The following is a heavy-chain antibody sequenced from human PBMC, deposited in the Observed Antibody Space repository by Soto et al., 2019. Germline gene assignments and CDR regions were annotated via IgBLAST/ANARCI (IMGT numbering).Heavy chain of an antibody. CDR3: AKVQTWIQLWLSPIDY. V-gene: IGHV3-30*18. D-gene: IGHD5-18*01. Sequence: SXRLSCAASGFTFSSYGMHWVRQAPGKGLEWVAVISYDGSNKYYADSVKGRFTISRDNSKNTLYLQMNSLRAEDTAVYYCAKVQTWIQLWLSPIDYWGQGTLVTVSS. CDR1: GFTFSSYG. CDR2: ISYDGSNK. J-gene: IGHJ4*02.